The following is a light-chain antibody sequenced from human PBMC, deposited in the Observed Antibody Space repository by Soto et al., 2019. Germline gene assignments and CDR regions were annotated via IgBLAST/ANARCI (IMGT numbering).Light chain of an antibody. J-gene: IGKJ1*01. CDR1: QSVSSN. V-gene: IGKV3-15*01. CDR3: QQYHNWPPAWT. Sequence: EIVMTQSPATLSVSPGERVTLSCRASQSVSSNLAWYQQKPGQSPRLLIYGASTRATGIPARFSGSGTGTQFTLTITSLQSEDFAVYYCQQYHNWPPAWTFGPGTKVDIK. CDR2: GAS.